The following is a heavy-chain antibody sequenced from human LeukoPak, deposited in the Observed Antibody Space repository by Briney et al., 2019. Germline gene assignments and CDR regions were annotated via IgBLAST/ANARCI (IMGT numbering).Heavy chain of an antibody. CDR1: GFTFSSYS. D-gene: IGHD3-9*01. V-gene: IGHV3-21*01. J-gene: IGHJ4*02. Sequence: GGSLRLSCAASGFTFSSYSTNWVRQAPGKGLEWVSSISSSSSYIYYADSVKGRFTISRDNSKNMLYLQMNSLRAEDTAVYYCARRLLTGYYEFWGQGTLVTVSS. CDR2: ISSSSSYI. CDR3: ARRLLTGYYEF.